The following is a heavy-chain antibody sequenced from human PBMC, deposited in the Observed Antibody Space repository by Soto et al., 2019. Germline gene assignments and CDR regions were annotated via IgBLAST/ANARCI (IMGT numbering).Heavy chain of an antibody. CDR3: ARESYPVLQEGMDV. CDR2: INPNTGGT. J-gene: IGHJ6*02. CDR1: GFSLTCYY. Sequence: ASVKFSFKSSGFSLTCYYFHCIRASPGQGLEWLGWINPNTGGTTYAQKFKGRVTLTWDTSINTAYMELSSLRPDDTAMYYCARESYPVLQEGMDVWGQGTSVTVSS. D-gene: IGHD3-10*01. V-gene: IGHV1-2*02.